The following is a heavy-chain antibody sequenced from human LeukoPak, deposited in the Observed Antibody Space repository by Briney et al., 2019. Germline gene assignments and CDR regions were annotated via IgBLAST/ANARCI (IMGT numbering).Heavy chain of an antibody. Sequence: GGSLRLSCAASGFTFDNFAMAWVRQAPGKALEWVSAITGSATRTYYADSFKDRFTISRDDSKTTLFLQMDSLRAEDTALYYCAKVSSRITISGRLDYWGRGTLVTVSS. V-gene: IGHV3-23*01. CDR2: ITGSATRT. J-gene: IGHJ4*02. CDR3: AKVSSRITISGRLDY. D-gene: IGHD3-3*01. CDR1: GFTFDNFA.